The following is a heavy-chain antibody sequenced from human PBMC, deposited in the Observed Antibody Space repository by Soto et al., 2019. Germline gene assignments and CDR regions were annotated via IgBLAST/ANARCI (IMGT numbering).Heavy chain of an antibody. J-gene: IGHJ6*02. CDR3: AKSRDAYNFYFYYGMDV. D-gene: IGHD2-2*01. CDR1: GFTFSNYV. CDR2: ILYDGSNK. Sequence: GGSLRLSCAASGFTFSNYVMHWVRQTPGKGLEWVALILYDGSNKYYADSVKGRFTISRDNSKNTLYLQVSSLRAEDTAVYYCAKSRDAYNFYFYYGMDVWGQGTTVTVSS. V-gene: IGHV3-30*18.